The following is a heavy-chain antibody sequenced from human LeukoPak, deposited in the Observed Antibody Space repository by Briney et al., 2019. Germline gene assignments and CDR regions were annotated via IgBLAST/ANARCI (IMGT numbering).Heavy chain of an antibody. Sequence: SETLSLTCVVSGGSISSYNWWSWVRQPPGKGLEWIGEIYHSGSTNYNPSLKSRVTISLDKSKNQFSLKLSSVTAADTAVYYCARDQKSAKEGAFDIWGQGTMVTVSS. V-gene: IGHV4-4*02. CDR3: ARDQKSAKEGAFDI. CDR1: GGSISSYNW. D-gene: IGHD2-15*01. CDR2: IYHSGST. J-gene: IGHJ3*02.